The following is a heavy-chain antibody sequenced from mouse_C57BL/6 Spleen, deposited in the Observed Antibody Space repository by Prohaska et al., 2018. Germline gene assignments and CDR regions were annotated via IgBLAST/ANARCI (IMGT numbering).Heavy chain of an antibody. V-gene: IGHV10-3*01. CDR3: VRGDYYFDY. CDR2: IRSKMSNYAT. CDR1: GFTFNTYA. J-gene: IGHJ2*01. Sequence: EVQLVESGGGLVQPKGSLKLSCAASGFTFNTYAMHWVRQAPGKGLEWVARIRSKMSNYATYYADSVKDRFTISRDDSQSMLYLQMNNLKTEDTAMYYCVRGDYYFDYWGQGTTLTVSS.